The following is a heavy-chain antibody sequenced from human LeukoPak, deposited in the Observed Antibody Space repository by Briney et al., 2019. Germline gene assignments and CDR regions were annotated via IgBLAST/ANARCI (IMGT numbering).Heavy chain of an antibody. Sequence: SETLSLTCTVSGGSISSYYWSWIRQPPGKGLEWIGYIYYSGSTNYNPSLKSRVTISVDTSKNQFSLKLSSVTAADTAVYYCARVSPGYYDFWSGYYKSFYYFDYWGQGTLVTVSS. J-gene: IGHJ4*02. CDR3: ARVSPGYYDFWSGYYKSFYYFDY. V-gene: IGHV4-59*01. D-gene: IGHD3-3*01. CDR2: IYYSGST. CDR1: GGSISSYY.